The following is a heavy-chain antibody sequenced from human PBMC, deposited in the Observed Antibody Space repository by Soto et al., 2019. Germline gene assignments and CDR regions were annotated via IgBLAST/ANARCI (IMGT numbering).Heavy chain of an antibody. CDR1: GYTFTSYY. J-gene: IGHJ6*02. Sequence: ASVKVSCKASGYTFTSYYMHWVRQAPGQGLEWMGIINPSGGSTNYAQKFQGRVTMTTDTSTSTAYMELRSLRSDDTAVYYCARDGYCSGGSCFSPSYYYYGMDVWGQGTTVTVSS. CDR2: INPSGGST. CDR3: ARDGYCSGGSCFSPSYYYYGMDV. V-gene: IGHV1-46*01. D-gene: IGHD2-15*01.